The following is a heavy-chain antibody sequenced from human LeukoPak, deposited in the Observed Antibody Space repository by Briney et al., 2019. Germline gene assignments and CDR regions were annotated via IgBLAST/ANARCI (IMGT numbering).Heavy chain of an antibody. V-gene: IGHV3-23*01. D-gene: IGHD1-26*01. Sequence: GGSLRLSCAASGFTFSSYAMSWVRQAPGKGLEWVSAISGSGGSTYYADSVKGRFTISRDNSKNTLYLQMNSLRAEDTAVYYCARDPGDRVGAENYFDYWGQGTLVTVSS. J-gene: IGHJ4*02. CDR1: GFTFSSYA. CDR3: ARDPGDRVGAENYFDY. CDR2: ISGSGGST.